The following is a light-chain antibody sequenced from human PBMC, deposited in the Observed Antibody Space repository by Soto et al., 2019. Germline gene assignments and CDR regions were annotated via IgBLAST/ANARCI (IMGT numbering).Light chain of an antibody. CDR1: SSNIGAGYD. CDR3: QSYDRSLSGYV. J-gene: IGLJ1*01. CDR2: GNT. V-gene: IGLV1-40*01. Sequence: QSVLTQPPSVSGAPGQSDTISCTGRSSNIGAGYDVHWYQQLPGTAPKLLIYGNTNRPSGFPDRFSGSKSGTSASLAITGLQAEDEADYYCQSYDRSLSGYVFGTGTKVTV.